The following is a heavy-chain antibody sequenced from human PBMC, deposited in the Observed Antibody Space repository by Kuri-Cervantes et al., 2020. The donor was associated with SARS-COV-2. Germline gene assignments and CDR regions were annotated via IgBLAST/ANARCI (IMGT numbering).Heavy chain of an antibody. CDR3: ASGEIAASGTIYYFDY. D-gene: IGHD1-7*01. V-gene: IGHV3-21*01. J-gene: IGHJ4*02. CDR1: GFTFSSYS. Sequence: WGSLRLSCAASGFTFSSYSMNWVRQAPGKGLEWVSSISSSSSYKYYADSVRGRFTISRDNAKNSLYLQMNSLRAEDTAVYYCASGEIAASGTIYYFDYWGQGTLVTVSS. CDR2: ISSSSSYK.